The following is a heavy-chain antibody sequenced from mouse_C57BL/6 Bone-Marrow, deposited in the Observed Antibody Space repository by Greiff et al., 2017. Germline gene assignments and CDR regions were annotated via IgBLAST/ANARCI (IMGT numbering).Heavy chain of an antibody. J-gene: IGHJ1*03. CDR3: ASPYYYGSSNWYFDV. V-gene: IGHV5-6*01. Sequence: EVQRVESGGDLVKPGGSLKLSCAASGFTFSSYGMSWVRQTPDKRLEWVATISSGGSYTYYPDSVKGRFTISRDNAKNTLYLQMSSLKSEDTAMYYCASPYYYGSSNWYFDVWGTGTTVTVSS. D-gene: IGHD1-1*01. CDR2: ISSGGSYT. CDR1: GFTFSSYG.